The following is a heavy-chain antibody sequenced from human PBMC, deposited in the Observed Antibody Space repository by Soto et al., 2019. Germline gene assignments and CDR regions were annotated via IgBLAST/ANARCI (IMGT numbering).Heavy chain of an antibody. V-gene: IGHV4-4*02. D-gene: IGHD4-17*01. CDR2: IYHSGST. J-gene: IGHJ4*02. CDR1: GGSISSSNW. Sequence: SETLSLTCTVSGGSISSSNWWSWVRQPPGKGLEWIREIYHSGSTNYNPSLKSRVTISVDKSKNQFSLKLSSVTAADTAVYYCARDMSPTVTPYLDNWCQDDVLTVSS. CDR3: ARDMSPTVTPYLDN.